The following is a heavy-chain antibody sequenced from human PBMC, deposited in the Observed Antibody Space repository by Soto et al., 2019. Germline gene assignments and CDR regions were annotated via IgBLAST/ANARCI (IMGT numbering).Heavy chain of an antibody. V-gene: IGHV4-31*02. Sequence: TLSLTCTVSGDSISGGAYYWSWIGQHPWIGLEWIGYIYHSGTTNYNPSLKNRVTISVDTAKNQFSLKLKSVTAADTAVYFCARGGEAETPAMQQEYFNHWCQGTLVTVS. CDR3: ARGGEAETPAMQQEYFNH. CDR1: GDSISGGAYY. J-gene: IGHJ1*01. CDR2: IYHSGTT. D-gene: IGHD2-2*01.